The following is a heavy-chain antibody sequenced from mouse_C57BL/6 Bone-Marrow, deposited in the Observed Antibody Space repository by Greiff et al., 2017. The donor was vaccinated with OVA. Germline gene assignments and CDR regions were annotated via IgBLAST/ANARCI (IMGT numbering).Heavy chain of an antibody. Sequence: EVKVVESEGGLVQPGSSMKLSCTASGFTFSDYYMAWVRQVPEKGLEWVANINYVGSSTYYLDSLKSRFIISRDNAKNILYLQMSSLKSEDTATYYCAATVVAKGYAMDYWGQGTSVTVSS. CDR3: AATVVAKGYAMDY. J-gene: IGHJ4*01. CDR2: INYVGSST. V-gene: IGHV5-16*01. D-gene: IGHD1-1*01. CDR1: GFTFSDYY.